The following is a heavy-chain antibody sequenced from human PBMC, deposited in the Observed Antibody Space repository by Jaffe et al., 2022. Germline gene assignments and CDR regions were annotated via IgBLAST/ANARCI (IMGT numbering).Heavy chain of an antibody. D-gene: IGHD2-2*01. V-gene: IGHV4-39*01. CDR1: GGSISSSSYY. CDR3: ARQTGYCSSTSCYPFVVDY. CDR2: IYYSGST. Sequence: QLQLQESGPGLVKPSETLSLTCTVSGGSISSSSYYWGWIRQPPGKGLEWIGSIYYSGSTYYNPSLKSRVTISVDTSKNQFSLKLSSVTAADTAVYYCARQTGYCSSTSCYPFVVDYWGQGTLVTVSS. J-gene: IGHJ4*02.